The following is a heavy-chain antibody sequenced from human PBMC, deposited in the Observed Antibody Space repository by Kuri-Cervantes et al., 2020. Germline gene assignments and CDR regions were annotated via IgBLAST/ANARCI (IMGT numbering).Heavy chain of an antibody. CDR1: GYTFTSYD. J-gene: IGHJ3*02. CDR2: MNPNSGNT. Sequence: ASVKVSCKASGYTFTSYDINWVRQATGQGLEWMGWMNPNSGNTGYAQKFQGRVTITTDESTSTAYMELRSLRSDDTAVYYCARESPVDAFDIWGQGTMVTVSS. V-gene: IGHV1-8*03. CDR3: ARESPVDAFDI.